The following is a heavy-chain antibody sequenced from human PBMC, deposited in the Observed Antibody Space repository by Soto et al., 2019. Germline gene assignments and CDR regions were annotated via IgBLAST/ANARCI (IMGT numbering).Heavy chain of an antibody. J-gene: IGHJ3*02. CDR2: IYYSGST. CDR3: ARDPTSYYYDSSALGAHAFDI. CDR1: GGSISSGGYY. Sequence: SETLSLTCTVSGGSISSGGYYWSWIRQHPGKGLEWIGYIYYSGSTYYNPSLKSRVTISVDTSKNQFSLKLSSVTAADTAVYYCARDPTSYYYDSSALGAHAFDIWDQGTMVTVSS. V-gene: IGHV4-31*03. D-gene: IGHD3-22*01.